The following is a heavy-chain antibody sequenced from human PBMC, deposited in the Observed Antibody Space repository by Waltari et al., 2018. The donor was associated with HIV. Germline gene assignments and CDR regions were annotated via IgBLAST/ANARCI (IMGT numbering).Heavy chain of an antibody. Sequence: QVQLQESGPGLVKPSQTLSLTCTVSGASITSASYYWRWIRQPAGKGLEGIGRIYTSGSTNYNPSLKSRVTISVDTSKNQFSLKLSSVTAADTAVYYCARDRNYYYDSSGYFFNAFDIWGQGTMVTVSS. V-gene: IGHV4-61*02. D-gene: IGHD3-22*01. CDR1: GASITSASYY. CDR2: IYTSGST. CDR3: ARDRNYYYDSSGYFFNAFDI. J-gene: IGHJ3*02.